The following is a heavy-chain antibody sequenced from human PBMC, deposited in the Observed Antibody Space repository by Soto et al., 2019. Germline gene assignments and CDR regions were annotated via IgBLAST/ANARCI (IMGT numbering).Heavy chain of an antibody. CDR3: ARLRYYDSSGSLLGFDP. CDR2: IKQDGSEK. J-gene: IGHJ5*02. CDR1: GFTFSTYW. Sequence: EVQLVESGGGLVQPGGSLRLSCAASGFTFSTYWMSWVRQAPGKGLEWLANIKQDGSEKYYVDSVRGRFTISRDNAKKSLYVQMGSLRAEDTAVYYCARLRYYDSSGSLLGFDPWGQGTLVTVSS. D-gene: IGHD3-22*01. V-gene: IGHV3-7*01.